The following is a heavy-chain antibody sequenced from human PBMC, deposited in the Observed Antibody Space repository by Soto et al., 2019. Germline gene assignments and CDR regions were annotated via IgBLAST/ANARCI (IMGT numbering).Heavy chain of an antibody. D-gene: IGHD4-17*01. V-gene: IGHV3-33*01. CDR1: GFTFSSYG. Sequence: QPGGSLRLSCAASGFTFSSYGMHWVRQAPGKGLEWVAVIWYDGSNKYYADSVKGRFTISRDNSKNTLYLQMNSLRAEDTAVYYGALSSDVDYGDELGYWGQGYPVTVSS. J-gene: IGHJ4*02. CDR3: ALSSDVDYGDELGY. CDR2: IWYDGSNK.